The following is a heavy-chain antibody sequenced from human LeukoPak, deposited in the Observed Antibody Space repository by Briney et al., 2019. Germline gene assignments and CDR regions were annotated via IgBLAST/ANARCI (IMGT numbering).Heavy chain of an antibody. Sequence: GGSLRLSCAASGFTFTSYVMNWVRQPPGKGLEWVSAISDRGDSTYYADSVKGRFTFSRDNSKSTLYLQMNSLRAEDTAIYYCAKYGSGKAFDYWGQGTLVAVSS. CDR1: GFTFTSYV. J-gene: IGHJ4*02. CDR3: AKYGSGKAFDY. CDR2: ISDRGDST. V-gene: IGHV3-23*01. D-gene: IGHD6-19*01.